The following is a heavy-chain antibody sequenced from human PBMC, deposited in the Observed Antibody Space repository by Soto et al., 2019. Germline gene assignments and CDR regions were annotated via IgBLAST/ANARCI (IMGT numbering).Heavy chain of an antibody. J-gene: IGHJ5*02. V-gene: IGHV4-39*01. Sequence: SETLSLTCTVSGGSISSSSYYWGWIRQPPGKGLEWIGSIYYSGSTYYNPSLKSRVTISVDTSKNQFSLKLSSVTAADTAVYYCAQKTFDFWSGYSRNWFDPWGQGTLVTVSS. CDR2: IYYSGST. D-gene: IGHD3-3*01. CDR1: GGSISSSSYY. CDR3: AQKTFDFWSGYSRNWFDP.